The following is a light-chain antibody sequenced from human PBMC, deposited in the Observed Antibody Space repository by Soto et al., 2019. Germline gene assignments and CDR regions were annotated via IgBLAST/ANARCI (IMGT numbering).Light chain of an antibody. CDR2: GTS. CDR3: QQYGSSIT. V-gene: IGKV3-20*01. Sequence: EIVLTQSPDTLSLSPGERATLSCRSSQSVPRGYLAWYQQKPGQAPRLLIYGTSSRATGIPDRFSGSGSGTDFTLTISRLEPEDFAVFYCQQYGSSITFGQGTRLEIK. J-gene: IGKJ5*01. CDR1: QSVPRGY.